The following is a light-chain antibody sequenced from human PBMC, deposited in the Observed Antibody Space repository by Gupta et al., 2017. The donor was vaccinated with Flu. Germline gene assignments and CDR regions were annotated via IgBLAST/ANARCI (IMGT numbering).Light chain of an antibody. J-gene: IGKJ1*01. CDR2: QGS. CDR1: QGRVYSDGSTQ. V-gene: IGKV2-30*01. Sequence: VILGQPASISCRASQGRVYSDGSTQLNWFQQRPGQPPRRLIYQGSNRDTGVPDRFSGSGSGTEFTLKISRGEAEDVGIYLCMQGEHWPWAFGQGTKVEIK. CDR3: MQGEHWPWA.